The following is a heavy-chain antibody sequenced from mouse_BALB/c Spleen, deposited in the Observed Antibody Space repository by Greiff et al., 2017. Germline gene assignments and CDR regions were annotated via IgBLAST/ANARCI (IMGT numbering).Heavy chain of an antibody. Sequence: VQLQQSGPGLVKPSQSLSLTCTVTGYSITSDYALNWIRQFPGNKLEWMGYISYSGSTSYNPSLKSRISITRDTSKNQFFLQLNSVTTEDTATYYCARSGYDYDVDAMDYWGQGTSVTVSS. D-gene: IGHD2-4*01. V-gene: IGHV3-2*02. CDR1: GYSITSDYA. J-gene: IGHJ4*01. CDR3: ARSGYDYDVDAMDY. CDR2: ISYSGST.